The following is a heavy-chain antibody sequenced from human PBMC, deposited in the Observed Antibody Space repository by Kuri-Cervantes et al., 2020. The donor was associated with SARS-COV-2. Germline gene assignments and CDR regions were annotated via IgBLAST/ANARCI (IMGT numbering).Heavy chain of an antibody. CDR1: GFSLSNARMG. CDR2: IFSNDEK. D-gene: IGHD4-11*01. V-gene: IGHV2-26*01. J-gene: IGHJ4*02. Sequence: SGPTLVKPTETLTLTCTVSGFSLSNARMGVSWIRQPPGKALEWLAHIFSNDEKSYSTSLKSRLTISKDTSKDQVVLTTTNMDPVDTATYYCVRIRAATVIADYWGQGTLVTVSS. CDR3: VRIRAATVIADY.